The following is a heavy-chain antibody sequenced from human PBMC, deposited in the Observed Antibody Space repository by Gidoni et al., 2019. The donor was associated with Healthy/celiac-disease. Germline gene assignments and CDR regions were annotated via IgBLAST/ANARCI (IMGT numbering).Heavy chain of an antibody. Sequence: QLQLQESRPGLVKPSETLSLTCTVSGGSISSSSYYWGWIRQPPGRGLEGIGSIYYSGSTYYNPSLKSRVTISVDTSKSQFSLKLSSVTAADTAVYYCARQPDGDYADYWGQGTLVTVSS. D-gene: IGHD4-17*01. CDR2: IYYSGST. CDR1: GGSISSSSYY. V-gene: IGHV4-39*01. CDR3: ARQPDGDYADY. J-gene: IGHJ4*02.